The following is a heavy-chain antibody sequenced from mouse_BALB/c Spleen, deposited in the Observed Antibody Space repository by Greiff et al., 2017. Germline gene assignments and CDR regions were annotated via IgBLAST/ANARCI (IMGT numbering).Heavy chain of an antibody. V-gene: IGHV14-3*02. D-gene: IGHD2-1*01. CDR1: GFNIKDTY. J-gene: IGHJ4*01. Sequence: VQLQQSGAELVKPGASVKLSCTASGFNIKDTYMHWVKQRPEQGLEWIGRIDPANGNTKYDPKFQGKATITADTSSNTAYLQLSSLTSEDTAVYYCASPYGNYGYYAMDYWGQGTSVTVSS. CDR2: IDPANGNT. CDR3: ASPYGNYGYYAMDY.